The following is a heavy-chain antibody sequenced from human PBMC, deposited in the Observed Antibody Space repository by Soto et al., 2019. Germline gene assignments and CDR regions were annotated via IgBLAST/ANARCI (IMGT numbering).Heavy chain of an antibody. CDR2: IYYSGNT. J-gene: IGHJ6*02. V-gene: IGHV4-31*03. D-gene: IGHD5-18*01. CDR1: GGSIRSGGYY. Sequence: QVQLQESGPGLMKPSQTLSLTCTVSGGSIRSGGYYWSWVRQNPRKGLEWIGNIYYSGNTYYNPSLKSRLTISVDTSKNQFSLNLSSVTAADTAVYYCTRDRLMATAGTARHYFGLDVWGQGTTVTVSS. CDR3: TRDRLMATAGTARHYFGLDV.